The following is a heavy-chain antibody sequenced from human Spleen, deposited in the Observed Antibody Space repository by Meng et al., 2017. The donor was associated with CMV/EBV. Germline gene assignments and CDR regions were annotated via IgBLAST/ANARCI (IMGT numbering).Heavy chain of an antibody. V-gene: IGHV3-23*01. CDR1: GFTFGSYA. D-gene: IGHD3-3*01. Sequence: GESLKISCTASGFTFGSYAMSWVRQAPGKGLEWVSGISGSGGTTDSADSVKGRFTISRDNSRNTLYLQMRSLRAEDTALYYCARKYDFWSGWYFDYWGQGTLVTVSS. CDR2: ISGSGGTT. J-gene: IGHJ4*02. CDR3: ARKYDFWSGWYFDY.